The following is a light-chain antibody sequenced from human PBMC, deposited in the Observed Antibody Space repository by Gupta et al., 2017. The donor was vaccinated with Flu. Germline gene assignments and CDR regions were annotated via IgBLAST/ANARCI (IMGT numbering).Light chain of an antibody. V-gene: IGKV3-20*01. CDR3: QHDGSSPT. J-gene: IGKJ1*01. CDR1: QSVSSSH. CDR2: GAS. Sequence: EIVLTQSPVTLSLSPGERATLSCRASQSVSSSHLAWFQQKPGQAPRLLIYGASTRAPGIPDRFSGSGSGTDFTLTISRLEPEDFAVYHWQHDGSSPTFGQGTKMEVK.